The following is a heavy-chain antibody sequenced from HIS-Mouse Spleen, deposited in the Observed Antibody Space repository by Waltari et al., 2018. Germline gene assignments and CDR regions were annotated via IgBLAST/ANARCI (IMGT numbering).Heavy chain of an antibody. J-gene: IGHJ4*02. CDR3: AKGSGGSCYWDYYFDY. V-gene: IGHV3-33*06. CDR1: GFTFSSYG. D-gene: IGHD2-15*01. CDR2: IWYDGSNK. Sequence: QVQLVESGGGVVQPGRSLRLSCAAAGFTFSSYGMHWVRQAPGKGLEWVGVIWYDGSNKYYADSVKGRFTISRDNSKNTLYLQMNSLRAEDTAVYYCAKGSGGSCYWDYYFDYWGQGTLVTVSS.